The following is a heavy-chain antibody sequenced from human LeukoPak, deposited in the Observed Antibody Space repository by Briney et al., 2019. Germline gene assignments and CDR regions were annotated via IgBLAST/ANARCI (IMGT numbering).Heavy chain of an antibody. J-gene: IGHJ4*02. CDR1: GGSISSSSYY. D-gene: IGHD6-19*01. Sequence: KPSETLSLTCTVSGGSISSSSYYWGWIRQPPGKGLEWIGSIYYSGSTYYNPSLKSRVTISVDTSKNQFSLKLSSVTAADTAVYYCARHGAVAGIRGVDYWGQGTLVTVSS. CDR2: IYYSGST. CDR3: ARHGAVAGIRGVDY. V-gene: IGHV4-39*01.